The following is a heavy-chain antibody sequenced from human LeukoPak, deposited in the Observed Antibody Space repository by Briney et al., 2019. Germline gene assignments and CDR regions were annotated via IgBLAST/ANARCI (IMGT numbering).Heavy chain of an antibody. CDR3: ARGYCSSTSCYTGGSDAFDI. Sequence: ASVKLSCKASGGTFSSYAIGWVRRAPGQGLEWMGGIIPIFGTTNYAQKFQGRVTITTDESTSTAYMELSSLRSEDTAVYYCARGYCSSTSCYTGGSDAFDIWGQGTMVTVSS. J-gene: IGHJ3*02. CDR1: GGTFSSYA. V-gene: IGHV1-69*05. CDR2: IIPIFGTT. D-gene: IGHD2-2*02.